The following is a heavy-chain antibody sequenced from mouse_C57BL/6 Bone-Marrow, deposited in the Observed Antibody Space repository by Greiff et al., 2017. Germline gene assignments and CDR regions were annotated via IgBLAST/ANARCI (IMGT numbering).Heavy chain of an antibody. CDR2: IDPENGDT. CDR3: TTDAFYYFDY. V-gene: IGHV14-4*01. Sequence: VQLKESGAELVRPGASVKLSCTASGFNIKDDYMHWVKQRPEQGLEWIGWIDPENGDTEYASKFQGKATITADTSSNTAYLQLSSLTSEDTAVYYCTTDAFYYFDYWGQGTTLTVSA. CDR1: GFNIKDDY. J-gene: IGHJ2*01.